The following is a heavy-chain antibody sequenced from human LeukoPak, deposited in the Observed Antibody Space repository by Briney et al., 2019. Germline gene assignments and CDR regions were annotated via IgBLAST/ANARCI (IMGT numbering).Heavy chain of an antibody. J-gene: IGHJ4*02. CDR3: ARGEESDGEYDY. CDR2: IIPIFGTA. D-gene: IGHD5-24*01. Sequence: SMKVSCKASGGTFSSSAISWVREAPGPGLEWMGGIIPIFGTANYAQKFQGRVTITTDESTSTAYMELSSLRPEDTAVYYCARGEESDGEYDYWGQGTLVTVSS. CDR1: GGTFSSSA. V-gene: IGHV1-69*05.